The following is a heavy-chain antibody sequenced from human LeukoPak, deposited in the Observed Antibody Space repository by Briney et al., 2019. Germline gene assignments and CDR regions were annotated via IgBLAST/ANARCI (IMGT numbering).Heavy chain of an antibody. J-gene: IGHJ5*02. D-gene: IGHD2-2*01. Sequence: ASVKVSCKASGYTFTSYGISWVRQAPGQGLEWMGWISAYNGNTNYAQKLQGRVTMTTDTSTSTAYMELRSLRSDDTAVYYCAREPYCSSTSCPAGWFDPWGQGTLVTVSS. CDR3: AREPYCSSTSCPAGWFDP. CDR2: ISAYNGNT. CDR1: GYTFTSYG. V-gene: IGHV1-18*04.